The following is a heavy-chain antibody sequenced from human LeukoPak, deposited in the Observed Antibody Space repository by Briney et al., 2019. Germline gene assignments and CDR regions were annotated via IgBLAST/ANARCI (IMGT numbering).Heavy chain of an antibody. CDR1: GFTFSSCR. CDR3: VRAWDY. CDR2: IDSDGSIT. J-gene: IGHJ4*02. V-gene: IGHV3-74*01. Sequence: GGSLRLSCAASGFTFSSCRMYWVRQAPGKGLLWVSHIDSDGSITNYADSVKGRFTVSRDNAKNTVYLQMDSLRAEDTAVYYCVRAWDYWGQGTLVTVSS. D-gene: IGHD1-26*01.